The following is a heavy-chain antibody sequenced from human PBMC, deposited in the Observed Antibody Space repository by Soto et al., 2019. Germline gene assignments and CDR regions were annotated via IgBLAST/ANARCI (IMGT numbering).Heavy chain of an antibody. CDR1: GDTFSTYT. CDR2: IIPRSGTS. D-gene: IGHD3-3*02. V-gene: IGHV1-69*13. J-gene: IGHJ6*02. CDR3: AREGLVFAPSTVNSDQYYSATDV. Sequence: SVKGACKASGDTFSTYTSTWVRQAPGQGLEWMGGIIPRSGTSNYAQKFQGRVTITADESTSTAYMELSSLRSEDTAVYYCAREGLVFAPSTVNSDQYYSATDVWG.